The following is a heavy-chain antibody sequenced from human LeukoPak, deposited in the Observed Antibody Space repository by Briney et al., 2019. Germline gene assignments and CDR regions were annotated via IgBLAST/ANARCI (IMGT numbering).Heavy chain of an antibody. J-gene: IGHJ4*02. CDR3: AKWSGDYPSYYLDY. CDR1: GFTFSSFC. V-gene: IGHV3-33*06. Sequence: PGRSLRLSCAAAGFTFSSFCLHRGRQAPGKGLEGVALILSDGSSKKYADSVKGRFTISRDTSKNTVHLQMNNLRAEDTAVYYCAKWSGDYPSYYLDYWGQGTLVTVSS. D-gene: IGHD4-17*01. CDR2: ILSDGSSK.